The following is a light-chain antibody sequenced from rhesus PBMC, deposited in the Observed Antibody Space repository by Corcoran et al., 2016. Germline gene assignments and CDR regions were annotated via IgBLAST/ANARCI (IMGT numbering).Light chain of an antibody. J-gene: IGKJ4*01. CDR2: KAS. CDR3: LQYSSSPLT. CDR1: QSISSW. V-gene: IGKV1-22*01. Sequence: DIQMTQSQSSLPASVGDTVTITCRAIQSISSWLDWYQQKQGKAPKLRIYKASSLQSGVPSRFSGRGCRTDFPLTIFSLQPEDFAAYYCLQYSSSPLTFGEGTKVEIK.